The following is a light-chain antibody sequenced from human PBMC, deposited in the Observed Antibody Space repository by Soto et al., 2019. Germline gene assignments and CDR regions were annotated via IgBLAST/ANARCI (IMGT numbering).Light chain of an antibody. Sequence: EIVLTQSPGTLSLSPGERVTLSCRASQTVNSVCLAWYQQKPGQAPRLLIYGASNRATGIPDRFSGSGSGTDFTLTISRLEPEDFAVYYCQQYGSSFPVTFGQGTKLEIK. CDR1: QTVNSVC. V-gene: IGKV3-20*01. CDR3: QQYGSSFPVT. CDR2: GAS. J-gene: IGKJ2*01.